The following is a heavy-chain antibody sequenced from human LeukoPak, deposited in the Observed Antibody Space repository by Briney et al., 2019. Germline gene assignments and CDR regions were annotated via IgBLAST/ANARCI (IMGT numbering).Heavy chain of an antibody. CDR3: ARVIAATNQYYFDF. V-gene: IGHV3-23*01. D-gene: IGHD6-13*01. J-gene: IGHJ4*02. CDR2: ISVGGGST. CDR1: GFTLSSNA. Sequence: GGSLRLSCAAPGFTLSSNAMSWVRQAPGKGLGWVSTISVGGGSTYYADSVKGRFTISRDNSKNMLYLQMNSLRAEDTAVYYCARVIAATNQYYFDFWGQGTLVTVSS.